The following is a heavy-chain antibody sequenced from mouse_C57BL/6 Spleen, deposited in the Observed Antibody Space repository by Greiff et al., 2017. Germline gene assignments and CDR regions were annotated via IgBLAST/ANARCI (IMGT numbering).Heavy chain of an antibody. V-gene: IGHV1-22*01. CDR3: ARGGGTIRAWFAY. CDR2: INPNNGGT. D-gene: IGHD3-3*01. J-gene: IGHJ3*01. Sequence: EVQLKQSGPELVKPGASVKMSCKASGYTFTDYNMHWVKQSHGKSLEWIGYINPNNGGTSYNQKFKGKATLTVNKSSSTAYMELRSLTSEDSAVYYCARGGGTIRAWFAYWGQGTLVTVSA. CDR1: GYTFTDYN.